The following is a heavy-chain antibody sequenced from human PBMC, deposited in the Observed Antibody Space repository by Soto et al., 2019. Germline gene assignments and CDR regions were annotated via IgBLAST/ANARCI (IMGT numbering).Heavy chain of an antibody. J-gene: IGHJ4*02. Sequence: VQLVESGGGLVQPGGSLRLSCGASGFTSSDYYMAWVRQAPGKGLEWVGRISYKADNDNTLFAASVKGRFTISRDDSKNSVYLLMNSLKIEDTAVYYCAAEAWYKYDYWGQGTLVTVSS. CDR2: ISYKADNDNT. CDR3: AAEAWYKYDY. D-gene: IGHD1-20*01. CDR1: GFTSSDYY. V-gene: IGHV3-72*01.